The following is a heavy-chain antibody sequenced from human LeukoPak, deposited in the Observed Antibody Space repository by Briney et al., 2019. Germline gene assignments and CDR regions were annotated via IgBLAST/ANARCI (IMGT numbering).Heavy chain of an antibody. D-gene: IGHD5-12*01. CDR3: AFEGPVSGYAFDP. V-gene: IGHV4-34*01. CDR2: INHSGGT. J-gene: IGHJ5*02. Sequence: SETLSLTCAVYGESFSKYYWSWIRQPPGKGLEWIGQINHSGGTNYHPSLKTRVTISLDTSKNQVSLELRSVTAADTAVYYCAFEGPVSGYAFDPWGQGALVAVSS. CDR1: GESFSKYY.